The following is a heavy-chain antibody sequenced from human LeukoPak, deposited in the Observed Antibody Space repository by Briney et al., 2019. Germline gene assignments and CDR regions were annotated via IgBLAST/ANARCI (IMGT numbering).Heavy chain of an antibody. CDR2: ISPGGNT. Sequence: SETLSLTCIVSGGSIRSYYWSWIRQPAGKGLEWIGRISPGGNTNYNPSLESRVTISVDTSKNQFSLKLSSVTAADTAVYYCARDRRWLRHLFDYWGQGTLVTVSS. CDR3: ARDRRWLRHLFDY. V-gene: IGHV4-4*07. CDR1: GGSIRSYY. D-gene: IGHD5-24*01. J-gene: IGHJ4*02.